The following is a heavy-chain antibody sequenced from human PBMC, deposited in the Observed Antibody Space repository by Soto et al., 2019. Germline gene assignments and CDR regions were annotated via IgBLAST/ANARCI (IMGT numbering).Heavy chain of an antibody. CDR2: ISGSGGST. Sequence: GGSLRLSCAASGFTFSSYAMSWVRQAPGKGLEWVSAISGSGGSTYYADSVKGRFTISRDNSKNTLYLQMNSLRAEDTAVYYCATQRGDIVVVPAAHLWGQGALVTVSS. D-gene: IGHD2-2*01. CDR3: ATQRGDIVVVPAAHL. V-gene: IGHV3-23*01. J-gene: IGHJ4*02. CDR1: GFTFSSYA.